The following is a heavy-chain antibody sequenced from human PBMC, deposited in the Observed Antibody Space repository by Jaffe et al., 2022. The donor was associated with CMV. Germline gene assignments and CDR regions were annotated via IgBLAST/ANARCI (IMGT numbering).Heavy chain of an antibody. J-gene: IGHJ4*02. CDR3: ASLPGRWLQFRGPTTPI. CDR1: GGTFSSYA. Sequence: QVQLVQSGAEVKKPGSSVKVSCKASGGTFSSYAISWVRQAPGQGLEWMGGIIPIFGTANYAQKFQGRVTITADESTSTAYMELSSLRSEDTAVYYCASLPGRWLQFRGPTTPIWGQGTLVTVSS. D-gene: IGHD5-12*01. CDR2: IIPIFGTA. V-gene: IGHV1-69*01.